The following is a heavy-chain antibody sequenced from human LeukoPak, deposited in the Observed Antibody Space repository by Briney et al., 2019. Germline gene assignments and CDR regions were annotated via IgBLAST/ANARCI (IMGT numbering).Heavy chain of an antibody. CDR1: GFTFSSSA. CDR2: ISNNGGYT. Sequence: GGSLRLSCAASGFTFSSSAMSWVRQAPGKGLEWVSAISNNGGYTYYADSVQGRFTISRDNSKSTLCLQMNSLRAEDTVVYYCARPLGMATIYYWGQGTLVTVSS. V-gene: IGHV3-23*01. D-gene: IGHD5-24*01. CDR3: ARPLGMATIYY. J-gene: IGHJ4*02.